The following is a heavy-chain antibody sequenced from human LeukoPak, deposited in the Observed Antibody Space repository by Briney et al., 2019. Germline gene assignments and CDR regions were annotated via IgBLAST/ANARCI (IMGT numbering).Heavy chain of an antibody. CDR1: GYTFSTSG. CDR3: ARGGVTAFDP. J-gene: IGHJ5*02. CDR2: ISPYNGNT. D-gene: IGHD5-18*01. Sequence: ASVKVSCKASGYTFSTSGITWVRQAPGQGLEWMGWISPYNGNTKSAQKFQGRVTMTTDTSTSTAYMELRSLRSDDAAVYYCARGGVTAFDPWGQGTLVTVSS. V-gene: IGHV1-18*01.